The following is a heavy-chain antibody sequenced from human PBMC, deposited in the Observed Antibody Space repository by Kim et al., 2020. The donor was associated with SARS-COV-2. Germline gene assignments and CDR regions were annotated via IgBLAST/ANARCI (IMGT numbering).Heavy chain of an antibody. CDR1: GFTFSNYN. Sequence: GGSLRLSCVVSGFTFSNYNINWVRQAPGKGLEWVSYISSSRNIIYYGDSVKGRFTISRDNAKNSLYLQMNSLRAEDTAVYYCARDELEGYDFYYWGQGTPVTVSS. V-gene: IGHV3-48*04. CDR3: ARDELEGYDFYY. CDR2: ISSSRNII. D-gene: IGHD1-1*01. J-gene: IGHJ4*02.